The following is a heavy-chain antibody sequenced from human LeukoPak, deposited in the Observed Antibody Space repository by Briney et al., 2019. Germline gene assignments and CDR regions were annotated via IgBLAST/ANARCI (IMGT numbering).Heavy chain of an antibody. J-gene: IGHJ6*02. D-gene: IGHD3-22*01. V-gene: IGHV1-8*01. CDR2: MNPNSGNT. CDR3: ASTGWYYDSSDYSYYYGMDV. Sequence: ASVKVSCKASGYTFTSYDINWVRQATGQGLEWMGWMNPNSGNTGYAQKFQGRVTMTRNTSISTAYMELSSLRSEDTAVYYCASTGWYYDSSDYSYYYGMDVWGQGTTVTVSS. CDR1: GYTFTSYD.